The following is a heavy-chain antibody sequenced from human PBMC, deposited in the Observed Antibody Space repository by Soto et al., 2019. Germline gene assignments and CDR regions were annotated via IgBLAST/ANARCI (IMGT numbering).Heavy chain of an antibody. CDR3: ATSNWFDP. Sequence: QLQLQESGPGLVKPSETLSLTCTVSGGSISSISYYWGWIRQPPGKGLEWIGIIYYRGNTYYNRSPKSRVPIAVDTSKNQFSLKLSSVSATDTAVYYCATSNWFDPWGQGTLVTVSS. J-gene: IGHJ5*02. V-gene: IGHV4-39*01. CDR1: GGSISSISYY. CDR2: IYYRGNT.